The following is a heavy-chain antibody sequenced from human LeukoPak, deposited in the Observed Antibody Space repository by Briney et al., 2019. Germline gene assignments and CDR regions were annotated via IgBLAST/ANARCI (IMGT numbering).Heavy chain of an antibody. CDR3: TRSNYGDYG. V-gene: IGHV3-33*01. Sequence: PGRSLRLSCAASGFTFSSYGMHWVRQAPGKGLEWVAVIWYDGSNKYYVDSVKGRFTISRDNAKNTLYLQMNSLRAEDTAVYYCTRSNYGDYGWGQGTLVTVSS. J-gene: IGHJ4*02. CDR1: GFTFSSYG. D-gene: IGHD4-17*01. CDR2: IWYDGSNK.